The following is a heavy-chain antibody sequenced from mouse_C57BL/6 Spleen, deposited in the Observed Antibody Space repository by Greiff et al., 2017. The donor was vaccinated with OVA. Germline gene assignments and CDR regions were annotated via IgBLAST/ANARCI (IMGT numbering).Heavy chain of an antibody. Sequence: VQGVESGPGLVQPSQSLSITCTVSGFSLTSYGVHWVRQSPGKGLEWLGVIWSGGSTDYNAAFISRLSISKDNSKSQVFFKMNSLQADDTAIYYCASPYDYDAPYAMDYWGQGTSVTVSS. J-gene: IGHJ4*01. CDR2: IWSGGST. CDR3: ASPYDYDAPYAMDY. D-gene: IGHD2-4*01. V-gene: IGHV2-2*01. CDR1: GFSLTSYG.